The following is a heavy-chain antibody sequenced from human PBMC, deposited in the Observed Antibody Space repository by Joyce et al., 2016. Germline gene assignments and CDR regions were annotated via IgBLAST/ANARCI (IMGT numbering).Heavy chain of an antibody. CDR3: ARAGSRVLWFDL. D-gene: IGHD3-16*01. Sequence: QLVESGGDLVQPGGSLRLSCAASGFRFSDYSMNWFRQAPGKGLEWVSFISFGGSSIHYADSVKGRFTISRENANDSLYLQMNSLRDEDTAVYYCARAGSRVLWFDLWGQGALVSVSS. J-gene: IGHJ5*02. V-gene: IGHV3-48*02. CDR2: ISFGGSSI. CDR1: GFRFSDYS.